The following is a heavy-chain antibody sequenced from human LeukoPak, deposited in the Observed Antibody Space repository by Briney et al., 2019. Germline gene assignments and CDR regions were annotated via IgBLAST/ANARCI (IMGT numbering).Heavy chain of an antibody. V-gene: IGHV3-30*18. CDR3: AKDKGEDIVVVPAACDY. D-gene: IGHD2-2*01. CDR2: ISNDGSYK. J-gene: IGHJ4*02. Sequence: GGSLRLSCAASGFTFSSNGMHWVRQAPGKGLEWVAVISNDGSYKSYADSVKGRFTISRDDSKSTLYLQMNSLRDEDTAVYYCAKDKGEDIVVVPAACDYWGQGTLVTVSS. CDR1: GFTFSSNG.